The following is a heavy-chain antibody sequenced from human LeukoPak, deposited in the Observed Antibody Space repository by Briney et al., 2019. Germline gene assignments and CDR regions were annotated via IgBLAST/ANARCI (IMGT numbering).Heavy chain of an antibody. D-gene: IGHD7-27*01. CDR2: IKSKTDGGTT. Sequence: GRIKSKTDGGTTDYAAPVKGRFTISRDDSKNTLYLQMNSLKTEDTAVYYCTTEGTGDFDYWGQGTLVTVSS. CDR3: TTEGTGDFDY. V-gene: IGHV3-15*07. J-gene: IGHJ4*02.